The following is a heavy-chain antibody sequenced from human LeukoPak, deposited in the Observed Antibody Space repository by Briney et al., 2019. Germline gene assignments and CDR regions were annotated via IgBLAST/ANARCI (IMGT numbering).Heavy chain of an antibody. CDR3: AKVNWEGPGNI. CDR1: GFTFSNFH. J-gene: IGHJ4*02. Sequence: QAGGSLRLSCAASGFTFSNFHINWVRQAPGKGLEWVSGMDVGGGGTFHADSVKGRYTISRDSSKNMLYLQMNSLRGEDTAVYYCAKVNWEGPGNIGGQGTLVTAAS. CDR2: MDVGGGGT. V-gene: IGHV3-23*01. D-gene: IGHD1-26*01.